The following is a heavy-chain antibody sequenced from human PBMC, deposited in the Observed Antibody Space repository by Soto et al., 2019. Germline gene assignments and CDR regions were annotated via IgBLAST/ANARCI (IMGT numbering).Heavy chain of an antibody. Sequence: SETLSLTCGVSGDSIDSNDWWIWVRQPPGKGLEWIGEIYHSGSTNYNPSLKSRVTISVDKSKNQFSLKLSSVTAADTAVYYCASVRGGYYYAMDVWGQGTMVTVSS. D-gene: IGHD3-10*02. J-gene: IGHJ6*02. CDR2: IYHSGST. V-gene: IGHV4-4*02. CDR3: ASVRGGYYYAMDV. CDR1: GDSIDSNDW.